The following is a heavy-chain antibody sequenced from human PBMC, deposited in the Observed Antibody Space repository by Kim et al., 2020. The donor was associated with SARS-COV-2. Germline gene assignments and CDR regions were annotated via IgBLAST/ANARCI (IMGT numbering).Heavy chain of an antibody. CDR1: GFTFSSCA. Sequence: GGSLRLSCAASGFTFSSCAMHWVRQAPGKGLEWVAVISYDGSNKYYADSVKGRFTISRDNSKNTLYLQINSLRAEDTAVYYCARDLRYFDWDGMDVWGQG. J-gene: IGHJ6*02. CDR2: ISYDGSNK. CDR3: ARDLRYFDWDGMDV. V-gene: IGHV3-30*04. D-gene: IGHD3-9*01.